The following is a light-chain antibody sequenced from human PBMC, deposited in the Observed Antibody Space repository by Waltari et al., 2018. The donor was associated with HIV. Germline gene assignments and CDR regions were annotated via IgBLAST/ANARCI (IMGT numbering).Light chain of an antibody. J-gene: IGKJ2*01. CDR3: QQRSNWPYT. CDR2: DAS. CDR1: QSVSSY. Sequence: ETVLTQSPAPLSLSPGENATLSCRASQSVSSYLAWYQQKPGQAPRLLIYDASNRAAGIPARFSGSGSGTDFTLTISSLEPEDFAVYYCQQRSNWPYTFGQGTRVEIK. V-gene: IGKV3-11*01.